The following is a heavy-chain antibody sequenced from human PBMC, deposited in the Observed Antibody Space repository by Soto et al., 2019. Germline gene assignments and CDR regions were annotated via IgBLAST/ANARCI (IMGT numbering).Heavy chain of an antibody. CDR2: IYPGDSDT. CDR3: ARLTITSWYWFDP. J-gene: IGHJ5*02. V-gene: IGHV5-51*01. Sequence: GESLKISCQGSGYSFTSYWIGWVRQMPGKGPEWMGIIYPGDSDTRYNPSFQGQVTISADKSISTAYLQWSSLKASDTALYYCARLTITSWYWFDPWGQGTLVTVSS. CDR1: GYSFTSYW. D-gene: IGHD2-2*01.